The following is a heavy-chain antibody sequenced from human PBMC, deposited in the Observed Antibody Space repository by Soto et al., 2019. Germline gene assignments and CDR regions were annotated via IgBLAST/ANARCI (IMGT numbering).Heavy chain of an antibody. CDR2: IYYLGST. CDR3: ERDGYDRSGSPYPAY. J-gene: IGHJ4*02. Sequence: SATLSLAGSVSGGSMSDYFLSWSRQSPGKGLEWIGYIYYLGSTDDNPSLKSRVTISVDTSKRQFSLRLTSVTAADTAVYYCERDGYDRSGSPYPAYWGPGTQVTVSS. D-gene: IGHD3-10*01. CDR1: GGSMSDYF. V-gene: IGHV4-59*01.